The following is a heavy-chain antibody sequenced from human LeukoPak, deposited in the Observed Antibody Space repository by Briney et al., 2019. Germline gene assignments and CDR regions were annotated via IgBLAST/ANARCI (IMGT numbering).Heavy chain of an antibody. Sequence: RGGSLRLSCAASGFTFSSYGTHGVRHAPHKGRERVADIWYDGSNKYYADSVKGRFTISRDNSKNTLYLQMNSRRAEDTAVYYCSRAKGRGYSYGYYSDYWGQGTLVTVSS. D-gene: IGHD5-18*01. J-gene: IGHJ4*02. V-gene: IGHV3-33*01. CDR3: SRAKGRGYSYGYYSDY. CDR1: GFTFSSYG. CDR2: IWYDGSNK.